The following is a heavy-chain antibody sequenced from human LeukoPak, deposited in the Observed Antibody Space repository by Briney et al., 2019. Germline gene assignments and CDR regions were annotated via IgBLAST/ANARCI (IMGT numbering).Heavy chain of an antibody. V-gene: IGHV4-34*01. D-gene: IGHD5-18*01. J-gene: IGHJ4*02. Sequence: SETLSLTCAVYGGSFSGYYWSWIRQPPGKGLEWIGEINHSGSTNYNPSLKSRVTISVDTSKNQFSLKLSSVTAADTAVYYCARLARGYGYGYGGIFDYWGQGTLVTASS. CDR2: INHSGST. CDR3: ARLARGYGYGYGGIFDY. CDR1: GGSFSGYY.